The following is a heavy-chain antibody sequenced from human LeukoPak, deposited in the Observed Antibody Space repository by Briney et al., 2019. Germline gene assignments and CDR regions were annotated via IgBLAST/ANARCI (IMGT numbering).Heavy chain of an antibody. V-gene: IGHV1-69*13. CDR3: ARGTYGSGSYYNYNWFDP. CDR2: IIPIFGTA. CDR1: GGTFSSYA. Sequence: GASVKVSCKASGGTFSSYAISWGRQAPGQGLEWMGGIIPIFGTANYAQKFQGRVTITADESTSTAYMELSSLRSEDTAVYYCARGTYGSGSYYNYNWFDPWGQGTLVTVSS. D-gene: IGHD3-10*01. J-gene: IGHJ5*02.